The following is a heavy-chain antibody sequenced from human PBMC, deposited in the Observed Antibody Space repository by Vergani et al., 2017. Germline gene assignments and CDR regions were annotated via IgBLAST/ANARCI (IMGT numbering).Heavy chain of an antibody. CDR3: ARGGVIMITFGGVIVHDY. J-gene: IGHJ4*02. CDR2: INPSGGST. V-gene: IGHV1-46*01. CDR1: GYTFTSYY. D-gene: IGHD3-16*02. Sequence: QVQLVQSGAEVKKPGASVKVSCKASGYTFTSYYMHWVRQAPGQGLEWMGIINPSGGSTSYAQKFQGRVTMTRDTSTSTVYMELSSLRSEETAVYYWARGGVIMITFGGVIVHDYWGQGTLVTVSS.